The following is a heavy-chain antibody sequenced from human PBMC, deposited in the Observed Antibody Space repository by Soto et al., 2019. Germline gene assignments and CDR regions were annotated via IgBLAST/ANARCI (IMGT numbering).Heavy chain of an antibody. V-gene: IGHV3-30*18. Sequence: QMQLVESGGGVVQPGRSLRLSCAASGFTFSSYGIHWVRQAPGKGLEWVALISSDGSNKYYADSVEGRFTISRDNSKNTLYLQMSGLRGEDTAVYYCAKQHGPGNYYQYGMDVWGQGTTVTVSS. CDR3: AKQHGPGNYYQYGMDV. CDR2: ISSDGSNK. CDR1: GFTFSSYG. J-gene: IGHJ6*02. D-gene: IGHD3-10*01.